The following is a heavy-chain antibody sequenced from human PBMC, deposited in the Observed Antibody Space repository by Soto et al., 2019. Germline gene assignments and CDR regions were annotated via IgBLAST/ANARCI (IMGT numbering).Heavy chain of an antibody. Sequence: QVQLVQSGAELKKPGSSVKVSCKSFGGSFSNSAVTWVRQAPGQGLEWMGGIIPIFNTPNYAQKFQGRVAFTADDSTATAYMELTSLTSEDTAVYYCASRPRNGYNRWGQGTLVTVSS. CDR2: IIPIFNTP. J-gene: IGHJ4*02. D-gene: IGHD5-12*01. CDR3: ASRPRNGYNR. CDR1: GGSFSNSA. V-gene: IGHV1-69*01.